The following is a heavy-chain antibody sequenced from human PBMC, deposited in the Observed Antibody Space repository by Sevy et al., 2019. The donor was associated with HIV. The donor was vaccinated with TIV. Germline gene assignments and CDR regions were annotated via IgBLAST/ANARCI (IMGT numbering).Heavy chain of an antibody. V-gene: IGHV1-24*01. CDR1: GYTLTELS. CDR2: FDPEDGET. J-gene: IGHJ6*02. Sequence: ATVKVSCKVSGYTLTELSMHWVRQAPGKGLEWMGGFDPEDGETIYAQKFQGRVTMTEDTSTDTAYMELSSLRSEDTAVYYCATHLSTPRVYCGGDCYYYYGMDVWGQGTTVTVSS. CDR3: ATHLSTPRVYCGGDCYYYYGMDV. D-gene: IGHD2-21*01.